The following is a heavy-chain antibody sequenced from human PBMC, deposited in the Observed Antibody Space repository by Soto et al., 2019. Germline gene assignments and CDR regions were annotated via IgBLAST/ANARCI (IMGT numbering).Heavy chain of an antibody. D-gene: IGHD6-6*01. J-gene: IGHJ4*02. Sequence: GGSLRLSCAASGFTFYNYVMSWVRQAPGKGLEWVSAITGGGDDTYYADSVKGRFAISRDNSRNTLYLQVTSLRAEDTAVYYCAKGSASTRPYYFDYWGQGTLVTVSS. CDR3: AKGSASTRPYYFDY. CDR1: GFTFYNYV. CDR2: ITGGGDDT. V-gene: IGHV3-23*01.